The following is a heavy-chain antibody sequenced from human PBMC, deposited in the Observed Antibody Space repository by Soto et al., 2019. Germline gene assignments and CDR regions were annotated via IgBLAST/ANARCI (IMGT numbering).Heavy chain of an antibody. CDR3: ARTPGPEVAASLEYYYFSGMDV. CDR1: GDSFTSYW. Sequence: ESLKISCEASGDSFTSYWIGWVRQMPGKGLEWMGIIHPGDSDTKYSPSFQGQVTISVDKSITTAYLQWSSLKAPDTAMYYCARTPGPEVAASLEYYYFSGMDVWGQGTTVTVSS. D-gene: IGHD2-15*01. J-gene: IGHJ6*02. V-gene: IGHV5-51*01. CDR2: IHPGDSDT.